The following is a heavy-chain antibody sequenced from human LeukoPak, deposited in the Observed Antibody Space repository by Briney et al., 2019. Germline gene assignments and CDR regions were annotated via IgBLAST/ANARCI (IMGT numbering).Heavy chain of an antibody. Sequence: ASVKVSCKASGYTFTSYDINWVRQATGQGLEWMGWMNPNSGNTGYAQKFQGRDTITRNTSISTANMKLSSLRSEDTAVYYCARLYSSSWYAPYYYYYMDVWGKGTTVTVSS. CDR3: ARLYSSSWYAPYYYYYMDV. J-gene: IGHJ6*03. CDR2: MNPNSGNT. V-gene: IGHV1-8*03. D-gene: IGHD6-13*01. CDR1: GYTFTSYD.